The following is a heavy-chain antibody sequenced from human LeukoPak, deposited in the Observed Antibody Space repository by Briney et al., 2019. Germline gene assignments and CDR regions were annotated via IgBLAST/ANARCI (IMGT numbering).Heavy chain of an antibody. J-gene: IGHJ4*02. D-gene: IGHD5-24*01. CDR3: ARLESSAGDGDY. V-gene: IGHV6-1*01. Sequence: SQTLSLTCAISGDSVSSNSAAWDWLRQSPSSGLEWLGRTYYRSKWYNDYAVSVKSPITINPDTSKNHFSLQLNSVTPEDTAVYYCARLESSAGDGDYWGQGILVTVSS. CDR2: TYYRSKWYN. CDR1: GDSVSSNSAA.